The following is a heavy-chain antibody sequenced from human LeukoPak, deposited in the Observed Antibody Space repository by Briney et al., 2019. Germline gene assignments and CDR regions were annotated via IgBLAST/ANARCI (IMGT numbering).Heavy chain of an antibody. CDR1: VYTFTRYY. D-gene: IGHD3-10*01. V-gene: IGHV1-2*02. Sequence: ASVKVSCKASVYTFTRYYMHWVRQAPGQGLEWMGWINPNSGGTNHAQKFQGRVTMTRDTSISTAYMELSRLRSDDTAVYYCARNLWFGELSDWFDPWGQGTLVTVSS. CDR3: ARNLWFGELSDWFDP. CDR2: INPNSGGT. J-gene: IGHJ5*02.